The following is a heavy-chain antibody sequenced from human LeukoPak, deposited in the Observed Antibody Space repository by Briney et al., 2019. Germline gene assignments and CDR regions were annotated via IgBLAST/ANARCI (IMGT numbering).Heavy chain of an antibody. J-gene: IGHJ4*02. V-gene: IGHV1-18*01. CDR1: GYTLTSYG. D-gene: IGHD6-19*01. Sequence: ASVKVSCKASGYTLTSYGISWVRQAPGQGLEWMGWISAYNGNTNYAQKLQGRVTMTTDTSTSTAYMELRSLRSDDTAVYYCARGPTMYSSGWYGDYWGQGTLVTVSS. CDR3: ARGPTMYSSGWYGDY. CDR2: ISAYNGNT.